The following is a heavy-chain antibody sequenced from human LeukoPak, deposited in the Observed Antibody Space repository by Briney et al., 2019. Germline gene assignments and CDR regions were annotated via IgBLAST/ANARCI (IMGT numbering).Heavy chain of an antibody. CDR3: AREGYSYGSDY. Sequence: PSETLSLTCTVSGGSISSYYWSWIGQPPGKGLEWIGYIYYSGSTNYNPSLKSRVTISVDTSKNQFSLKLSSVTAADTAVYYCAREGYSYGSDYWGHGPLVTVSS. CDR2: IYYSGST. V-gene: IGHV4-59*01. CDR1: GGSISSYY. J-gene: IGHJ4*01. D-gene: IGHD5-18*01.